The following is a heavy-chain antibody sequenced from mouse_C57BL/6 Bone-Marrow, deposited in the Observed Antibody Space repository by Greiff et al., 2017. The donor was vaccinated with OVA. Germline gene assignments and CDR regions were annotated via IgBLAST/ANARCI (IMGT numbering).Heavy chain of an antibody. CDR2: IDPENGDT. Sequence: VQLKESGAELVRPGASVKLSCTASGFNIKDDYMHWVKQRPEQGLEWIGWIDPENGDTEYASKFQGKATITADTSSNTAYLQLSSLTAEDTAVYYCTSYGTCDYWGQGTTLTVSS. J-gene: IGHJ2*01. V-gene: IGHV14-4*01. CDR3: TSYGTCDY. CDR1: GFNIKDDY. D-gene: IGHD2-1*01.